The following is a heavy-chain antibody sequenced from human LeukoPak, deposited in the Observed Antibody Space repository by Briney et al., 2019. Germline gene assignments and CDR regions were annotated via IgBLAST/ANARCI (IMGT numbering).Heavy chain of an antibody. V-gene: IGHV3-53*01. CDR1: GFTVSSNY. CDR2: IYSGGTT. J-gene: IGHJ6*03. CDR3: ARGRGAYYYYMDV. Sequence: GGSPRLSCAASGFTVSSNYMSWVRQAPGKGLEWVSVIYSGGTTYYADSVKGRFTISRDNSKNTLYLQMNSLRAEDTAVYYCARGRGAYYYYMDVWGKGTTVTVSS. D-gene: IGHD3-10*01.